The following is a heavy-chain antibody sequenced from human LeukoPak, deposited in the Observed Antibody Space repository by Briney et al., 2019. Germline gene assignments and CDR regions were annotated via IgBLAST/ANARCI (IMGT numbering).Heavy chain of an antibody. Sequence: GGSLRLSCAASGFTFSSYSMNWVRQAPGKGVEWVSSISSSSSYIYYADSVKGRFTISRDNAKNSLYLQMNSLRAEDTAVYYCARSPYSSGWYDYWGQGTLVTVSS. D-gene: IGHD6-19*01. J-gene: IGHJ4*02. CDR2: ISSSSSYI. CDR1: GFTFSSYS. V-gene: IGHV3-21*01. CDR3: ARSPYSSGWYDY.